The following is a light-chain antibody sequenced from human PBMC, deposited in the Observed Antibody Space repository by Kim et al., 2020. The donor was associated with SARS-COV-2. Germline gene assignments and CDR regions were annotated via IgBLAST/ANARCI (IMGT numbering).Light chain of an antibody. Sequence: NFMLTQPHSVSESPGKTVTISCTRSSGSIASNYVQWYQQRPGSAPTTVIYEDNQRPSGVPDQFSGSIDSSSNSASLTISGLKTEDEADYYCQSYDSSNLWVFGGGTQLTVL. CDR2: EDN. CDR1: SGSIASNY. CDR3: QSYDSSNLWV. V-gene: IGLV6-57*04. J-gene: IGLJ3*02.